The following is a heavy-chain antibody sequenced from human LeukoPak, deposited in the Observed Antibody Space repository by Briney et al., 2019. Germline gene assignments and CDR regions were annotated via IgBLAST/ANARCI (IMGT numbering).Heavy chain of an antibody. CDR2: IRYDGSNK. V-gene: IGHV3-30*02. CDR1: GFTFSSYW. D-gene: IGHD6-19*01. Sequence: GGSLRLSCAASGFTFSSYWMSWVRQAPGKGLEWVAFIRYDGSNKYYADSVKGRFTISRDNSKNTLYLQMNSLRAEDTAVYYCASQGPEGSSGWYWGQGTLVTVSS. J-gene: IGHJ4*02. CDR3: ASQGPEGSSGWY.